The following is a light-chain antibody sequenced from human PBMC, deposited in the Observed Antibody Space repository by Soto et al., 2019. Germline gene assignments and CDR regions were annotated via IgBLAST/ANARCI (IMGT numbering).Light chain of an antibody. CDR3: QHLNSYPRT. CDR1: LGVARY. J-gene: IGKJ1*01. V-gene: IGKV1-9*01. CDR2: AAS. Sequence: IQLTQSPSSLSASVGDRVTITCRASLGVARYLAWYQQKPGTAPKLLIYAASTLQSGVPSRFSSSGSGTDFTLTISSLQPEDSATYYCQHLNSYPRTFGHGTKVDVK.